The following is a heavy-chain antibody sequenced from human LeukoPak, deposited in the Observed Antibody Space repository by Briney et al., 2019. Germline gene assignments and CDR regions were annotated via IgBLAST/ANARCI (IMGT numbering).Heavy chain of an antibody. J-gene: IGHJ4*02. CDR1: GFTFSSFA. V-gene: IGHV3-23*01. CDR2: ISGSGSSP. Sequence: GGSLRLSCAASGFTFSSFAMSWVRQAPAKGLVWVSAISGSGSSPYYADSVKGRFTISRDNSKSTLYLQMNSLRAGDTAVYYCAKDSGPWGYCTTTSCYFAYWGQGALVTVSS. D-gene: IGHD2-2*01. CDR3: AKDSGPWGYCTTTSCYFAY.